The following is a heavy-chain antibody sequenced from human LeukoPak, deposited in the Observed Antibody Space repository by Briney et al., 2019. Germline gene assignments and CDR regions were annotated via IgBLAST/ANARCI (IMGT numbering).Heavy chain of an antibody. V-gene: IGHV1-69*13. CDR1: GGTFSSYA. J-gene: IGHJ4*02. CDR3: ARTISSYDSSGPYSY. D-gene: IGHD3-22*01. Sequence: GASVKVSCKASGGTFSSYAISWVRQAPGQGLEWMGGIIPIFGTANYAQKFQGRVTITADESTSTAYMELSSLRSEDTAVYYCARTISSYDSSGPYSYWGQGTLVTVSS. CDR2: IIPIFGTA.